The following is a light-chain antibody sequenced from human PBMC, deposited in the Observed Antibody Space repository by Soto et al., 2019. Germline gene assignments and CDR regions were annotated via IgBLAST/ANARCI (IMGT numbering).Light chain of an antibody. V-gene: IGKV3-11*01. CDR2: DAS. CDR1: QSVSRY. Sequence: EIVLTQSPATLSLSPGERATLSCRASQSVSRYLAWYQQKPGQAPRLLIYDASNRATGIPARFSGSGSGTDFTLTISSLEPEDFAVYYCQQRSNWPQGFGQGTKVDIK. CDR3: QQRSNWPQG. J-gene: IGKJ1*01.